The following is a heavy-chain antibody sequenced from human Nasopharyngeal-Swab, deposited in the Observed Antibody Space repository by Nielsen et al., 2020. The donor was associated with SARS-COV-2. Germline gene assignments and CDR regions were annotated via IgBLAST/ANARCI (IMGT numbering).Heavy chain of an antibody. V-gene: IGHV3-30*03. Sequence: GGSLRLSCVASGFTFSSYWMSWVRQAPGKGLEWVAFIAHDASNEYYGDSVKGRFSISRDSSKNTLYLQMDSLRGEDTAVYYCARDAPAHYGAFYWGRGTLVAVSS. J-gene: IGHJ4*02. CDR3: ARDAPAHYGAFY. D-gene: IGHD4-17*01. CDR1: GFTFSSYW. CDR2: IAHDASNE.